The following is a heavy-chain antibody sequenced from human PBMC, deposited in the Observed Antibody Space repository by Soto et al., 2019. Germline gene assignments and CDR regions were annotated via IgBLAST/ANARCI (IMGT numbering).Heavy chain of an antibody. CDR1: GFSFSSYW. CDR3: ARSISAIPGDN. D-gene: IGHD2-2*01. Sequence: EVQLVESGGGLVQPGGSLRLSCAASGFSFSSYWMSWVRQVPGKGLEWVANIKPDGSEIYYVDSVKGRFTISRDNAKNSVYLQMNRLSAEDTAMYHCARSISAIPGDNWGQGTLVTVSS. J-gene: IGHJ4*02. CDR2: IKPDGSEI. V-gene: IGHV3-7*05.